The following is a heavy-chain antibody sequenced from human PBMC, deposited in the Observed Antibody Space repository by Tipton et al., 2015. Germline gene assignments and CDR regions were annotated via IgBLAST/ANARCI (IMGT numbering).Heavy chain of an antibody. CDR1: GDSISSSNW. D-gene: IGHD1-1*01. V-gene: IGHV4-4*02. J-gene: IGHJ4*02. Sequence: TLSLTCSVSGDSISSSNWWSWVRQPPGKGLEWIGEIHHGGSTNYNPSLKSRVTMSVDTSKNQFSLHLSSVTAADTAVYYCAREVWYKDSTGYDYWGQGTLVPVSS. CDR2: IHHGGST. CDR3: AREVWYKDSTGYDY.